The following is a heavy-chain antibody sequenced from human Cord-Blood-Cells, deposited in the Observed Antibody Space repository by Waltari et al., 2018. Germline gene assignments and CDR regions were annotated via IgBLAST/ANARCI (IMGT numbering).Heavy chain of an antibody. CDR2: INHSGST. J-gene: IGHJ4*02. Sequence: QVQLQQWGAGLLKPSETLSLTCAVYGGSFSGYYWSWIRPPPGKGLEWIGEINHSGSTNYNPSLKSRVTISVDTSKNQFSLKLSSVTAADTAVYYCARLRSSSGWYVWDYWGQGTLVTVSS. CDR1: GGSFSGYY. V-gene: IGHV4-34*01. CDR3: ARLRSSSGWYVWDY. D-gene: IGHD6-19*01.